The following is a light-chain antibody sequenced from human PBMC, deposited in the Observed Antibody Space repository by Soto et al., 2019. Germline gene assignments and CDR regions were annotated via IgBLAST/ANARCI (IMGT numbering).Light chain of an antibody. CDR3: QQYLTSPKT. Sequence: MLTQSPLALPVTPGEPASISCRSSQRPLRSNGRNFLDWYQEKPGQAPRLLIYDASIRATGIPARFSGSGSGTDFTLTISRLEPEDFAVYYCQQYLTSPKTFGQGTKVDIK. CDR1: QRPLRSNGRNF. V-gene: IGKV3-20*01. CDR2: DAS. J-gene: IGKJ1*01.